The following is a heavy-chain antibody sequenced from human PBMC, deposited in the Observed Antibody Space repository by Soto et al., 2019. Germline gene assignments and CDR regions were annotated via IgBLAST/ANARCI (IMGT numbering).Heavy chain of an antibody. J-gene: IGHJ4*02. CDR1: GYAFTTYG. V-gene: IGHV1-18*01. Sequence: QVHLVQSGAEVKKPGASVKVSCKGSGYAFTTYGITWVRQAPGQGLEWMGWISAHNGNTNYAQKLQGRVTVTRDASTSTAYMELRSLRSDDTAVYYCARGRYGDYWGQGALVTISS. CDR2: ISAHNGNT. D-gene: IGHD1-1*01. CDR3: ARGRYGDY.